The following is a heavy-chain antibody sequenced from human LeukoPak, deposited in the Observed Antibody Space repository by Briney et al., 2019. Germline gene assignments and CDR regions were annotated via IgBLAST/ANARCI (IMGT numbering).Heavy chain of an antibody. CDR2: IGTTGNYI. Sequence: GGPLRLSCAASGFTFSNYLMNWVRQAPGKGLEWVSSIGTTGNYIYYSDSVKGRFTISRDNAKDSLFLQMNSLRTEDTGVYYCARDSYGWHDRWDYWGLGTQVIVSS. CDR3: ARDSYGWHDRWDY. V-gene: IGHV3-21*01. D-gene: IGHD3-16*01. J-gene: IGHJ4*02. CDR1: GFTFSNYL.